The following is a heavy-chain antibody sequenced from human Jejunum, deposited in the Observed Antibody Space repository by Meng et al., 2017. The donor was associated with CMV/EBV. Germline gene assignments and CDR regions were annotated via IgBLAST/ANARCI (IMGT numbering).Heavy chain of an antibody. CDR1: IRAYY. J-gene: IGHJ5*02. V-gene: IGHV4-59*12. CDR3: ARGDHCGTTACYPHWFDP. Sequence: IRAYYWSWIRQPPGKGLEWIGYIFSRGTTDYNPSLKSRVTMSVDMSKNQFSLTLTSVTAADTAVYYCARGDHCGTTACYPHWFDPWGQGTLVTVSS. CDR2: IFSRGTT. D-gene: IGHD2-2*01.